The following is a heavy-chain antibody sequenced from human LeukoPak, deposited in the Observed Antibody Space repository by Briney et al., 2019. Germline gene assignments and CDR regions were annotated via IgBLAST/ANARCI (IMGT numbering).Heavy chain of an antibody. CDR1: EFTFSSYW. D-gene: IGHD3-10*02. J-gene: IGHJ6*04. Sequence: GGSLRLSCPPPEFTFSSYWMHGVRQAPGKGRVWVSRINSDGSSTSYADSVKGRFTISRDNAKNTLYLQMNSLRAEDTAVYYCAELGITMIGGVWGKGTTVTISS. CDR3: AELGITMIGGV. CDR2: INSDGSST. V-gene: IGHV3-74*01.